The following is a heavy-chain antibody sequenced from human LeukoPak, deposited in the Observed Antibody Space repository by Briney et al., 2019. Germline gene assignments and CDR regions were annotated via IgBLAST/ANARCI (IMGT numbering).Heavy chain of an antibody. CDR3: ARVERRYCSSTSCTTFDY. J-gene: IGHJ4*02. D-gene: IGHD2-2*01. V-gene: IGHV3-7*01. CDR1: GFTFSSYW. Sequence: PGGSLRLSCAASGFTFSSYWMSWVRQAPGKGLEWVANIKQDGSEKYYVDSVKGRFTISRDNAKNSLYLQMYSLRAEDTAVYYCARVERRYCSSTSCTTFDYWGQGTLVTVSS. CDR2: IKQDGSEK.